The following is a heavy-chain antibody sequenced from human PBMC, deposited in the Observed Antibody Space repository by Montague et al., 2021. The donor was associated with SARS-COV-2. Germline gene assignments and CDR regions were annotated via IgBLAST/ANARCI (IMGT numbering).Heavy chain of an antibody. CDR3: ASDSNIDVSDYYYSMDF. Sequence: SLRLSCAASGFTFSSYDMNWVRQAPGKGLEWVSFISSSGSTIYYADSVKGRFTISRDNSKNSLYLQMNSLRAEDTAIYYCASDSNIDVSDYYYSMDFWGQGTTVTVSS. CDR2: ISSSGSTI. D-gene: IGHD5-18*01. CDR1: GFTFSSYD. J-gene: IGHJ6*02. V-gene: IGHV3-48*03.